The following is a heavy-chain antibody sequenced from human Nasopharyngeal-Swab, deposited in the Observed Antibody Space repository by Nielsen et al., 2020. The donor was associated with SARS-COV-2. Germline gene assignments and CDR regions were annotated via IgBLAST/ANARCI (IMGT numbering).Heavy chain of an antibody. D-gene: IGHD3-16*01. J-gene: IGHJ4*02. CDR1: GYSFTNYW. CDR2: IYPGDSDI. CDR3: ARQHYDYVWGNYYYFDY. V-gene: IGHV5-51*01. Sequence: GESLKISCKGSGYSFTNYWIGWVRQMAGKGLEWMGVIYPGDSDIRYSPSFQGQVTISADKSISTAYLQWSSLKASDTAMYYCARQHYDYVWGNYYYFDYWGQGTLVTVSS.